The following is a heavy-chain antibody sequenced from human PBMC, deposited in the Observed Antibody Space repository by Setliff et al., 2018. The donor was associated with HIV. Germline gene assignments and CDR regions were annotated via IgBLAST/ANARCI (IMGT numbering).Heavy chain of an antibody. D-gene: IGHD5-12*01. CDR3: ARGKYVSAGYDKLDYYYYGMDV. Sequence: GGSLRLSCAASGFTFSSYAMHWVRQAPGKGLEWVAVISYDGSNKYYADSVKGRFTISRDNSKNTLYLQMNSLRAEDTAVYYCARGKYVSAGYDKLDYYYYGMDVWGQGTTVTVSS. CDR2: ISYDGSNK. CDR1: GFTFSSYA. V-gene: IGHV3-30*01. J-gene: IGHJ6*02.